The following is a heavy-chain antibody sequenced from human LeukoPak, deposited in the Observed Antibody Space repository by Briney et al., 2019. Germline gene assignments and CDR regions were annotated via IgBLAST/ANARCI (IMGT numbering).Heavy chain of an antibody. CDR2: LYYSGST. CDR1: GYSISSGYY. J-gene: IGHJ4*02. V-gene: IGHV4-38-2*02. D-gene: IGHD4/OR15-4a*01. Sequence: KPSETLSLTCTVSGYSISSGYYWGWIRQPPGKGLEWIGSLYYSGSTYYNPSLKSRVTISIDTSKNQFSLKLSSVTAADTAVYYCARASPMPDSLWWVPDYWGQGTLVTVSS. CDR3: ARASPMPDSLWWVPDY.